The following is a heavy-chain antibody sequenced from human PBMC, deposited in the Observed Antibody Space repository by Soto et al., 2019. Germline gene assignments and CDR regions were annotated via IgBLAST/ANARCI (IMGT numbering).Heavy chain of an antibody. D-gene: IGHD3-22*01. CDR3: ARALRTSGYYPDY. J-gene: IGHJ4*02. V-gene: IGHV1-8*02. CDR1: GYTFTSYD. CDR2: MNPNSGNT. Sequence: QVQLVQSGAEVKKPGASVKVSCKASGYTFTSYDINWVRQATGQGLEWMGWMNPNSGNTGYAQNFQDRVTMTRNTSISTAYMELSSLISEDKAVYYCARALRTSGYYPDYWGPGTLVTVSS.